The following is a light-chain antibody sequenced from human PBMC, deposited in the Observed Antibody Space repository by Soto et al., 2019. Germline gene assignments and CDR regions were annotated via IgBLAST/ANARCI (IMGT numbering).Light chain of an antibody. Sequence: QSALTQPPSASGSPGQSVTISCTGTSSDVGGYNYVSWYQQYPGKVPNLIIDEVSERPSGVPDRFSGSKSGNTASLTVSGLQPEDEADYYCVSYAGTAYVFGTGTKLTVL. CDR1: SSDVGGYNY. J-gene: IGLJ1*01. CDR2: EVS. V-gene: IGLV2-8*01. CDR3: VSYAGTAYV.